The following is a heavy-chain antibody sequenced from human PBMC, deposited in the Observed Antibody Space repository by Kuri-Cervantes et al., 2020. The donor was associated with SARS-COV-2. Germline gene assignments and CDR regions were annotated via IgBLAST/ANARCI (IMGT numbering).Heavy chain of an antibody. CDR3: AHRRSWGGYFDY. Sequence: SGPTLVKPTQTLTLTCTFSGFSLSTSGVGVGWIRQPPGKALEWLALIYWDDDKRYGPSPKSRLTITKDTSKNQVVLTMTNMDPVDTATYYCAHRRSWGGYFDYWGQGTLVTVSS. CDR1: GFSLSTSGVG. D-gene: IGHD7-27*01. V-gene: IGHV2-5*05. CDR2: IYWDDDK. J-gene: IGHJ4*02.